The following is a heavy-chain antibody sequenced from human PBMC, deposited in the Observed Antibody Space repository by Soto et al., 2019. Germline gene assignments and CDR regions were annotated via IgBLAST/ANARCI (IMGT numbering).Heavy chain of an antibody. CDR2: ISSSVSTI. D-gene: IGHD5-12*01. V-gene: IGHV3-11*01. CDR1: GFTFGDYY. J-gene: IGHJ4*02. CDR3: ARVEMDIVATLGVFDY. Sequence: QVQLVESGGGLVKPGGSLRLSCAASGFTFGDYYMSWIRQAPGKGLEWVSYISSSVSTIYYADSVKGRFTISRDNAKNSLYLQMNSLRAEDTAVYYCARVEMDIVATLGVFDYWGQGTLVTVSS.